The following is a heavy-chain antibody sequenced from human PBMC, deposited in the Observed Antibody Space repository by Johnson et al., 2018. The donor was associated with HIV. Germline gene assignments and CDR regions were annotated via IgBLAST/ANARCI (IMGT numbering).Heavy chain of an antibody. Sequence: QVQLVESGGGLVKPGGSLRLSCAASGFTFSDYYMSWIRQPPGKGLEWVSYISSSGSSRYYADSVKGRFTVSRDNAKNSLYPQTNSLGAEDTALYYCAKGGGYSSSWSAFDIWGQGTMVTVSS. CDR2: ISSSGSSR. D-gene: IGHD6-6*01. J-gene: IGHJ3*02. CDR1: GFTFSDYY. V-gene: IGHV3-11*01. CDR3: AKGGGYSSSWSAFDI.